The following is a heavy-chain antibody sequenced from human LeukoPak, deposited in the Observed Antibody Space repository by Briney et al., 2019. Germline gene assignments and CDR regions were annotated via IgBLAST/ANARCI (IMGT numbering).Heavy chain of an antibody. V-gene: IGHV3-30*18. CDR3: AKPLREYQLLYGMDV. Sequence: GGSLRLSCAASGFTFSSYGMHWVRQAPGEGLEWVAVISYDGSNKYYADPVKGRFTISRDNSKNTLYLQMNSLRAEDTAVYYCAKPLREYQLLYGMDVWGQGTTVTVSS. D-gene: IGHD2-2*01. CDR1: GFTFSSYG. CDR2: ISYDGSNK. J-gene: IGHJ6*02.